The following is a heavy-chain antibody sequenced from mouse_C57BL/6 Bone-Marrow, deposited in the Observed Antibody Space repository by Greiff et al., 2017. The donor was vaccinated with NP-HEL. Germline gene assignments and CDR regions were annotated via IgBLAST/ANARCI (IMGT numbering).Heavy chain of an antibody. CDR2: ISSGGDYI. CDR1: GFTFSSYA. D-gene: IGHD3-2*02. V-gene: IGHV5-9-1*02. CDR3: TRRGQTAQAQAY. Sequence: EVQLVESGEGLVKPGGSLKLSCAASGFTFSSYAMSWVRQTPEKRLEWVAYISSGGDYIYYADTVKGRFTISRDNARNTLYLQMSSLKSEDTAMYYCTRRGQTAQAQAYWGQGTLVTVSA. J-gene: IGHJ3*01.